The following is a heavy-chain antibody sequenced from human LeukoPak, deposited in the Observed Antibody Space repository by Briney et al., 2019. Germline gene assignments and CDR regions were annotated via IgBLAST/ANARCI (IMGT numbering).Heavy chain of an antibody. CDR1: GGSFSGYY. V-gene: IGHV4-34*01. J-gene: IGHJ4*02. CDR2: IYYSGYT. CDR3: ASSELMVRGVPTFDY. Sequence: SETLSLTCAVYGGSFSGYYWSWIRQHPGKGLEWIGYIYYSGYTNYSPSLKSRVTISIDTSKNKFSLRLSSVTAADTAVYYCASSELMVRGVPTFDYWGQGTLVTVSS. D-gene: IGHD3-10*01.